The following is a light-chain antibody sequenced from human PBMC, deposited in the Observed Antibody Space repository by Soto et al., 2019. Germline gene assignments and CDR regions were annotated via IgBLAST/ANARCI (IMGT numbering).Light chain of an antibody. Sequence: EIVLTQSPATLSLSPGERATLSCRASQSVSSYLACYQQKSGQAPRLLIYDASNRATGIPARFSGTGSGTDFTRTISSLEHEDFAVYYCQQRSNWPRVFGQGTQLHSK. CDR2: DAS. J-gene: IGKJ2*01. CDR3: QQRSNWPRV. V-gene: IGKV3-11*01. CDR1: QSVSSY.